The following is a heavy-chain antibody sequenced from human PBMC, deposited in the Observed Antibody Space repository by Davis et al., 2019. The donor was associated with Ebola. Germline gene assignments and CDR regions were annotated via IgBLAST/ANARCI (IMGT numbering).Heavy chain of an antibody. CDR3: ARDLSGDNILCPDY. CDR2: IKLNSGGT. V-gene: IGHV1-2*02. D-gene: IGHD1-26*01. Sequence: ASVKVSCKASGFTFTDYYMHWVRQAPGQGLEWMGWIKLNSGGTNYAQRFQDRVTMTRATSISTAYMELSSLTSDDTAVYYCARDLSGDNILCPDYWGQGTLVTVSS. CDR1: GFTFTDYY. J-gene: IGHJ4*02.